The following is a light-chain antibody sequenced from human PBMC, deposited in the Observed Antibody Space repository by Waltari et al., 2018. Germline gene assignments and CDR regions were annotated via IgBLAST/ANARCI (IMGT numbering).Light chain of an antibody. J-gene: IGKJ3*01. CDR1: QSVSSH. CDR3: QKYSRSPFT. CDR2: GAS. V-gene: IGKV3-20*01. Sequence: VLLTPSPATLSLSPGERATLSCRASQSVSSHVAWYQQKPGQVPRLLIYGASTRATGIPDRFSGSGSGTEFTLTISSLEPEDFAVYYCQKYSRSPFTFGPGTKLDIK.